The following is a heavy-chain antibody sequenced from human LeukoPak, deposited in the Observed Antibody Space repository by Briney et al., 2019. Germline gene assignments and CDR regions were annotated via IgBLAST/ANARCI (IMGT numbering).Heavy chain of an antibody. J-gene: IGHJ4*02. CDR3: ARGSSGVDKLYYFDY. CDR1: GGSFSGYY. V-gene: IGHV4-34*01. CDR2: INHSGST. Sequence: SETLSLTCAVYGGSFSGYYWSWIRQPPGEGLEWIGEINHSGSTNYNPSLKSRVTISVDTSKNQFSLKLSSVTAADTAVYYCARGSSGVDKLYYFDYWGQGTLVTVSS. D-gene: IGHD3-3*01.